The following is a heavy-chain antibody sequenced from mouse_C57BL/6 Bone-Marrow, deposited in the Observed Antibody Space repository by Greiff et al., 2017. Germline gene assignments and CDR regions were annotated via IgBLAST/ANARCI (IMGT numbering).Heavy chain of an antibody. CDR2: ISSGSRTI. D-gene: IGHD1-1*01. CDR3: AILRGPFDY. CDR1: GFTFSDYG. V-gene: IGHV5-17*01. Sequence: EVQRVESGGGLVKPGGSLKLSCAASGFTFSDYGMHWVRQAPEKGLEWVAYISSGSRTIYYADTVKGRFTISRDNAKNTLFLQMTSLRSEDTAMYYCAILRGPFDYWGQGTTLTVSS. J-gene: IGHJ2*01.